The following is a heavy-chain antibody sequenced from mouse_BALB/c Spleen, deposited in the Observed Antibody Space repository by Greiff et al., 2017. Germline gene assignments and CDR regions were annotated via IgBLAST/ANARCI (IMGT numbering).Heavy chain of an antibody. CDR2: ISSGSSTI. J-gene: IGHJ3*01. V-gene: IGHV5-17*02. CDR3: ARGDDYAWFAY. CDR1: GFTFSSFG. Sequence: EVQVVESGGGLVQPGGSRKLSCAASGFTFSSFGMHWVRQAPEKGLEWVAYISSGSSTIYYADTVKGRFTISRDNPKNTLFLQMTSLRSEDTAMYYCARGDDYAWFAYWGQGTLVTVSA. D-gene: IGHD2-4*01.